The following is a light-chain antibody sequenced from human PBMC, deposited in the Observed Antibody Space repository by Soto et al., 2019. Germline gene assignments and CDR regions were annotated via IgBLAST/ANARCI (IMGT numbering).Light chain of an antibody. CDR3: ETWDSNTRV. CDR1: SGHSSYI. Sequence: QSVLTQSSSASASLGSSVKLTCTLSSGHSSYIIAWHQQQPGKAPRYLMKLEHSGSYNKKSGVPDRFSGSSSGADRYLTISNLQFEDEADYYCETWDSNTRVFGGGTKVTVL. J-gene: IGLJ3*02. CDR2: LEHSGSY. V-gene: IGLV4-60*02.